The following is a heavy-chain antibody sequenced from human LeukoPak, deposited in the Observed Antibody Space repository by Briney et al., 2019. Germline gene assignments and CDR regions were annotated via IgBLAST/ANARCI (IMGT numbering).Heavy chain of an antibody. J-gene: IGHJ1*01. CDR3: AKVLGAAAGTFQH. CDR1: GFTSSSYG. Sequence: GGSLRLSCAASGFTSSSYGMHWVRQAPGKGLEWVAFIRYDGSNKYYADSVKGRFTISGDNSKNTLYLQMNSLRAEDTAVYYCAKVLGAAAGTFQHWGQGTLVTVSS. CDR2: IRYDGSNK. D-gene: IGHD6-13*01. V-gene: IGHV3-30*02.